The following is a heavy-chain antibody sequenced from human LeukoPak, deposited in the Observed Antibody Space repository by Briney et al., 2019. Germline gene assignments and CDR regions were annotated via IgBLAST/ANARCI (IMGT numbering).Heavy chain of an antibody. V-gene: IGHV1-2*02. CDR2: INPNSGGT. CDR3: ARVVDTAMVGRGY. D-gene: IGHD5-18*01. Sequence: GASVKVSCKASGYTFTGYYMHWVRQAPGQGLEWMGWINPNSGGTNYAQKFQGRVTMTRDTSISTAYMELSRLRSDDTAVYYCARVVDTAMVGRGYWGQGTLVTVSS. J-gene: IGHJ4*02. CDR1: GYTFTGYY.